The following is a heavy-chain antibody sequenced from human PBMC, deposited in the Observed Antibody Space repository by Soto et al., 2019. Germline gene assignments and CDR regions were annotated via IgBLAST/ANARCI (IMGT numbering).Heavy chain of an antibody. Sequence: SETLSLTCAVYGGSFSGYYWSWIRQPPGKGLEWIGEINHSGSTNYNPSLKSRVTISVDTSKNQFSLKLSSVTAADTAVYYCARCTYYYDSSDFRTYYFDYWGQGTLVTV. CDR3: ARCTYYYDSSDFRTYYFDY. CDR2: INHSGST. J-gene: IGHJ4*02. CDR1: GGSFSGYY. V-gene: IGHV4-34*01. D-gene: IGHD3-22*01.